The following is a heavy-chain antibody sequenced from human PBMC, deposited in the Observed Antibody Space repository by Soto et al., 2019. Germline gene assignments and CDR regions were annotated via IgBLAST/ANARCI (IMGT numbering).Heavy chain of an antibody. CDR1: GFTFSSYW. Sequence: GGSLRLSCAASGFTFSSYWMSWVRQVPGKGLEWVANIKRDGSEEYYVDSVKGRFTISRDNAKNLLYLLMNGLRAEDTAVYYCASGGAAVASYYFDYWGQGTLVTVSS. J-gene: IGHJ4*02. CDR2: IKRDGSEE. CDR3: ASGGAAVASYYFDY. D-gene: IGHD6-19*01. V-gene: IGHV3-7*03.